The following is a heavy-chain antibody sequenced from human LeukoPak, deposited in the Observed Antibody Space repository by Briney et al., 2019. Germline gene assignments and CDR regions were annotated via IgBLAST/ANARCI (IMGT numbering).Heavy chain of an antibody. J-gene: IGHJ4*02. V-gene: IGHV3-21*01. Sequence: PGGSLRLACAASGFTFSSYSMNWVRQAPGKGLEWVSSISSSSSYIYYADSVKGRFTISRDNAKNSLYLQMNSLRAEDTAVYYCARGPSGYHNTGGQGTLVTVSS. D-gene: IGHD5-12*01. CDR3: ARGPSGYHNT. CDR1: GFTFSSYS. CDR2: ISSSSSYI.